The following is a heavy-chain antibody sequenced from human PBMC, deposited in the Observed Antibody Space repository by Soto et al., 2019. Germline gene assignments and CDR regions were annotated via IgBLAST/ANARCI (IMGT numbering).Heavy chain of an antibody. CDR1: GGTFSTYG. CDR2: IIPKFGTT. D-gene: IGHD4-17*01. J-gene: IGHJ4*02. CDR3: AREVDPYYGGNSLSLDY. Sequence: QVPLVQSGAEVKKPGSSVKVSCKASGGTFSTYGINWVRLAPGQGLEWMGWIIPKFGTTKNAQKFQGRVTLTADESTNTAYMELKYLRSEDTAVYFCAREVDPYYGGNSLSLDYWGQGTLVTVPS. V-gene: IGHV1-69*13.